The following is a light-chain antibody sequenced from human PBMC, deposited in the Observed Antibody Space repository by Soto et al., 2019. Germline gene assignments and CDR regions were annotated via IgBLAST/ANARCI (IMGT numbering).Light chain of an antibody. V-gene: IGKV3-11*01. J-gene: IGKJ5*01. CDR1: QTFVSTY. CDR3: QQRSNWPPRGIT. Sequence: IVMTQSPGTLSVSPGERATLSCRASQTFVSTYLAWYQQKPGQAPRLLIYDASNRATGIPARFSGSGSGTDFTLTISSLEPEDFAVYYCQQRSNWPPRGITFGQGTRLEIK. CDR2: DAS.